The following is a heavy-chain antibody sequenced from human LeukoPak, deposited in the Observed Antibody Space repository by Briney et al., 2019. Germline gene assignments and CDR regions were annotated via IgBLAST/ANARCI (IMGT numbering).Heavy chain of an antibody. Sequence: GRSLRLSCAASGFTFSSYGMHWVRQAPGKGLEWVAVISYDGSNKYYADSVKGRFTISRDNSKNTLYLQMNSLRAEDTAVYYCAKDTKGDGYNWPDYWGQGTLVTVSS. D-gene: IGHD5-24*01. CDR2: ISYDGSNK. V-gene: IGHV3-30*18. CDR3: AKDTKGDGYNWPDY. CDR1: GFTFSSYG. J-gene: IGHJ4*02.